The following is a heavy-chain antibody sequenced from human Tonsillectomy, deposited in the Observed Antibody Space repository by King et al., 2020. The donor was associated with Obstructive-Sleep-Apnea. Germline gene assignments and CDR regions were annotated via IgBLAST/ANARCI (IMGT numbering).Heavy chain of an antibody. Sequence: QLQESGPGLVKPSETLSLTCTVSGGSISSYYWSWIRQPPGKGLEWIGYIYYSGSTNYNPSLKGRVTISVDTSKNHFSLKLTSVTAADTAVYYCARRMHYYDSSAYSDWGQGTLVTVSS. J-gene: IGHJ4*02. CDR3: ARRMHYYDSSAYSD. D-gene: IGHD3-22*01. CDR1: GGSISSYY. CDR2: IYYSGST. V-gene: IGHV4-59*08.